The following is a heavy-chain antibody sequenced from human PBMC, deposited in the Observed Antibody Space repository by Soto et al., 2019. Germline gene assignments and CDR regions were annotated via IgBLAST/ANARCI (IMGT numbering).Heavy chain of an antibody. J-gene: IGHJ4*02. V-gene: IGHV4-59*01. CDR2: IHYSGTT. CDR1: GGSMRNDF. D-gene: IGHD6-13*01. Sequence: LSLTCTVSGGSMRNDFWTWFRQPPEKQLEWIGYIHYSGTTRFFPSYNPSLRWRVPISEDTSKNQFSLKFLSGTIADTAVYFCAAGEASSRNLAPYYLEFWGQGTLVTVSS. CDR3: AAGEASSRNLAPYYLEF.